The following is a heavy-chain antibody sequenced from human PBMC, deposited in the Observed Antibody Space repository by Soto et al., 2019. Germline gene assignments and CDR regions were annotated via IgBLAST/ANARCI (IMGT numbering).Heavy chain of an antibody. J-gene: IGHJ6*02. CDR2: ISGSGGST. V-gene: IGHV3-23*01. D-gene: IGHD2-15*01. Sequence: GGSLRLSCAASGFTFSSYAMSWVRQAPGKGLEWVSAISGSGGSTYYADSVKGRFTISRDNSKNTLYLQMNSLRAEDTAVYYCAKEGWGCSGGSCYADYYYYGMDVWGQGTTVTVSS. CDR3: AKEGWGCSGGSCYADYYYYGMDV. CDR1: GFTFSSYA.